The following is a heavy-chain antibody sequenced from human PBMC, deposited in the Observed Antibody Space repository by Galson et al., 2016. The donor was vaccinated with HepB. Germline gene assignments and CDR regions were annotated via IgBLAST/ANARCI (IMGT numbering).Heavy chain of an antibody. CDR3: ARHRQEGQHGLKSNYYYYGMDV. V-gene: IGHV1-46*02. D-gene: IGHD6-13*01. Sequence: SVKVSCKASGYTFNSYDIHWVRQAPGQGLEWMGKINPSGGSKSYAQKFQGRVTMTRDTSTSTVYMEVSSLRGEDTAVYFCARHRQEGQHGLKSNYYYYGMDVWGQETTVTVSS. J-gene: IGHJ6*02. CDR1: GYTFNSYD. CDR2: INPSGGSK.